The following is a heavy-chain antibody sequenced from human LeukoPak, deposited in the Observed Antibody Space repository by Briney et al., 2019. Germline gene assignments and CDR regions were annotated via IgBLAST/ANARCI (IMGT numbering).Heavy chain of an antibody. V-gene: IGHV4-4*07. CDR1: GGSMSPYY. CDR2: IYTSGST. J-gene: IGHJ4*02. CDR3: ASRYYDSDGSDY. D-gene: IGHD3-22*01. Sequence: SETLSLTCTISGGSMSPYYWSWIRQPAGKGLEWIGRIYTSGSTHYNPSLGSRVTMSVDTSKNQFSLKLSSVTAADTAVYYCASRYYDSDGSDYWGQGTLVTVSS.